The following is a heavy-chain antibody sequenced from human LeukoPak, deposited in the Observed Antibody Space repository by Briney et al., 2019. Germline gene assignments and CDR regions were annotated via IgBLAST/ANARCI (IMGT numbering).Heavy chain of an antibody. D-gene: IGHD6-19*01. CDR3: AREYGSGWFRDYFDY. Sequence: PSETLSLTCAVYGGSFSGYYWSWIRQPPGKGLEWIGEINHSGSTNYNPSLKSRVTISVDTSKNQFSLKLSSVTAAGTAVYYCAREYGSGWFRDYFDYWGQGTLVTVSS. V-gene: IGHV4-34*01. J-gene: IGHJ4*02. CDR1: GGSFSGYY. CDR2: INHSGST.